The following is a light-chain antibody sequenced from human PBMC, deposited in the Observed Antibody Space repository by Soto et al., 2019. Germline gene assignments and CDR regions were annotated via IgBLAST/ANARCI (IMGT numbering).Light chain of an antibody. Sequence: DIQMTQSPSTLSAFVGDRVTITRRASQNIGTWLAWYQQKPGKAPKLLIYHASSLESGVPSRFSGSGSGTEFTLTISSLQPDDLATYYCQQYNTYSWTFGQGTKVDIK. CDR2: HAS. V-gene: IGKV1-5*03. CDR3: QQYNTYSWT. CDR1: QNIGTW. J-gene: IGKJ1*01.